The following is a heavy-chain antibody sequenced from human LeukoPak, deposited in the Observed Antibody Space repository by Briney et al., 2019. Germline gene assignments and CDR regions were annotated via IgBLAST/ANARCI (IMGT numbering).Heavy chain of an antibody. CDR1: GFTFNSFW. Sequence: PGGSLRLSCAASGFTFNSFWRIWVPQAPGKGREWVANKKQDGSEKYHGDSVKGRFNIPRDNDKNSLYLQMNSLRSEDTAVYYCALAGTNFFHHMGVWRKGTTVTVPS. D-gene: IGHD6-19*01. J-gene: IGHJ6*03. V-gene: IGHV3-7*01. CDR2: KKQDGSEK. CDR3: ALAGTNFFHHMGV.